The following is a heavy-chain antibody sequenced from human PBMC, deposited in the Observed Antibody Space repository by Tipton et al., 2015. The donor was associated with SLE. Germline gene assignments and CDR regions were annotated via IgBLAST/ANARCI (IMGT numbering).Heavy chain of an antibody. D-gene: IGHD3-9*01. Sequence: GSLRLSCAASGFTFSSYEMTWVRQAPGKGLEWVSYISSSGSTIYYADSVKGRFTISRDNAKNSLYLQMNSLRAEDTAVYYCARDRLRYFDWLSGYGMDVWGQGTTVTVSS. CDR3: ARDRLRYFDWLSGYGMDV. CDR1: GFTFSSYE. CDR2: ISSSGSTI. V-gene: IGHV3-48*03. J-gene: IGHJ6*02.